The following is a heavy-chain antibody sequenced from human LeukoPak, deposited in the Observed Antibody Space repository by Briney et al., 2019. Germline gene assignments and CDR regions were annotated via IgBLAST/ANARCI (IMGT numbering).Heavy chain of an antibody. CDR2: IQQDGSEK. D-gene: IGHD1-26*01. CDR3: ARDLPVVGAPGFDY. Sequence: GGSLRLSCAASGFSFSSYWMSWVRQAPGKGLERVANIQQDGSEKLYVGSVKGRFTISRDSAKNSLYLQMNSLRVEDTAVYYCARDLPVVGAPGFDYWGQGTLVTVSS. J-gene: IGHJ4*02. V-gene: IGHV3-7*01. CDR1: GFSFSSYW.